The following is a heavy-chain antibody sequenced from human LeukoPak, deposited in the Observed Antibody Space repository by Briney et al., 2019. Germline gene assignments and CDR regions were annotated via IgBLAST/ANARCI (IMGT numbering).Heavy chain of an antibody. Sequence: SGTLSLTCSVSGASISNINWWNWMRQPPGKGLEWIGDIFHAGSTNYNPSLKSRVTISLDKSKNQFSLTLTSVTAADTAVYYCAVLEGYYSGSGTYHWGQGILVTVSS. CDR3: AVLEGYYSGSGTYH. CDR1: GASISNINW. V-gene: IGHV4-4*02. D-gene: IGHD3-10*01. CDR2: IFHAGST. J-gene: IGHJ1*01.